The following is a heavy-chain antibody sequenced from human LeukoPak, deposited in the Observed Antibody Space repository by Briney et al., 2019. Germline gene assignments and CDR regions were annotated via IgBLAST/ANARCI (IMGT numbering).Heavy chain of an antibody. V-gene: IGHV3-48*04. Sequence: PGGSLRLSCAASGFTFSSYSMNWVRQAPGKGLEWVSYISSSGSTIYYADSVKGRFTISRDNAKNSLYLQMNSLRAEDTAVYYCASQYCSSGSCYSIDYWGQGTLVTVSS. D-gene: IGHD2-15*01. CDR3: ASQYCSSGSCYSIDY. CDR1: GFTFSSYS. CDR2: ISSSGSTI. J-gene: IGHJ4*02.